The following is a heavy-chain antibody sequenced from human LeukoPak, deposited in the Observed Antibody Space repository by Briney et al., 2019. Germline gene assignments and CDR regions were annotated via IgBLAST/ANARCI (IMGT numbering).Heavy chain of an antibody. CDR2: INDRGST. J-gene: IGHJ6*02. CDR1: GDSVRSYY. V-gene: IGHV4-59*02. Sequence: SEILSLTCTVSGDSVRSYYWSWIRQPPGQGLEWLGHINDRGSTNYNPSLQGRVTISIDTSKNQFSLKVDSVTAADTAVYYCVRDSRYGSGWFEDGLDFWGQGTTVTVSS. CDR3: VRDSRYGSGWFEDGLDF. D-gene: IGHD6-13*01.